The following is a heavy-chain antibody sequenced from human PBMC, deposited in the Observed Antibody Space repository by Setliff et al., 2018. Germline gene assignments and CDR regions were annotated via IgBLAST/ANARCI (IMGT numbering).Heavy chain of an antibody. V-gene: IGHV4-39*01. CDR1: GGSISSSSYY. J-gene: IGHJ4*02. Sequence: NPSETLSLTCTVSGGSISSSSYYWGWIRQPPGKGLEWIGSIYYSGSTYYNPSLKSRVTISVDTSKNQFSLKLSSVTAADTAVYYCASPGIAAGTLRHPDYWGQGTLVTVSS. CDR3: ASPGIAAGTLRHPDY. D-gene: IGHD6-13*01. CDR2: IYYSGST.